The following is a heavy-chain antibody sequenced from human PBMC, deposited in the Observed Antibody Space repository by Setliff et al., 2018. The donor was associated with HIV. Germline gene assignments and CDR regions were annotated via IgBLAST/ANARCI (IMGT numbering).Heavy chain of an antibody. CDR3: AKDGISGGAYPPYYFDY. D-gene: IGHD2-15*01. CDR2: ISGSGGST. J-gene: IGHJ4*01. Sequence: GGSLRLSCAASGFTVSSHYMSWVRQAPEKGLEWVSVISGSGGSTFYADSVKGRFTISRDNSKNTLYLQMNGLRVEDTAVYYCAKDGISGGAYPPYYFDYWGHGTLVTVSS. CDR1: GFTVSSHY. V-gene: IGHV3-23*01.